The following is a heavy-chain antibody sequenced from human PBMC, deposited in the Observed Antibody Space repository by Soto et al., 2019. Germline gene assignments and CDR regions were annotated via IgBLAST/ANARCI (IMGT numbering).Heavy chain of an antibody. V-gene: IGHV3-30*18. D-gene: IGHD6-6*01. CDR2: ISYDGSNK. J-gene: IGHJ6*03. Sequence: GGSLRLSCAASGFTFSSYGMHWVRQAPGKGLEWVAVISYDGSNKYYADSVKGRFTISRDNSKNTLYLQMNSLRAEDTAVYYCAKDRSSSSMYYYYMDVWGKGTTVTVSS. CDR3: AKDRSSSSMYYYYMDV. CDR1: GFTFSSYG.